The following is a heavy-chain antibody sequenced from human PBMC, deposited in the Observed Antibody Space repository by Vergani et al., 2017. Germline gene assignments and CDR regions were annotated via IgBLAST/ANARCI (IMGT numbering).Heavy chain of an antibody. CDR1: GGSFSGYY. J-gene: IGHJ4*02. CDR3: ASGGADSGSYYSFDY. D-gene: IGHD1-26*01. V-gene: IGHV4-34*01. CDR2: INHSGST. Sequence: QVQLQQWGAGLLKPSETLSLTCAVYGGSFSGYYWSWIRQPPGKGLEWIGEINHSGSTNYNPSLKSRFTISVDTSKNQFSLKLSSVTAADTAVYYCASGGADSGSYYSFDYWGQGTLVTVSS.